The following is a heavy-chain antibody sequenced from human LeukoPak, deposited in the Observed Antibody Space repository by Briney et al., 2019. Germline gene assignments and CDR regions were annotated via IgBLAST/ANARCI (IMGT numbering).Heavy chain of an antibody. CDR2: IFSGGDT. D-gene: IGHD3-3*01. CDR1: GLTFSSNY. V-gene: IGHV3-53*01. J-gene: IGHJ6*03. CDR3: ASQLRFWGDYYMDV. Sequence: GGSLRLSCAASGLTFSSNYMSWVRQAPGKGLEWVSVIFSGGDTYYADSVKGRSSISRDSSKNTLYLQMNSLRAEDAAVYYCASQLRFWGDYYMDVWGKGTTVTVSS.